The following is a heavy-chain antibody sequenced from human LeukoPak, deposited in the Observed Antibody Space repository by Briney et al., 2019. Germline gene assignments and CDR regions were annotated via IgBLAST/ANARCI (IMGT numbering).Heavy chain of an antibody. Sequence: GGSLRLSCAASGFTFSTSWMTWVRQAPGKGLEWVANIKQDGSDKYYMDSVKGRFTISRDNAKNSLYLQMNSLRAEDTAVYYCAKDSGWFRFDYWGQETLVTVPS. D-gene: IGHD6-13*01. CDR2: IKQDGSDK. CDR3: AKDSGWFRFDY. J-gene: IGHJ4*02. V-gene: IGHV3-7*03. CDR1: GFTFSTSW.